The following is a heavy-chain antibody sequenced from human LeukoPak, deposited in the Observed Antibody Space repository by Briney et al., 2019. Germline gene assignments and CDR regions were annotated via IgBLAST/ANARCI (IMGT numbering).Heavy chain of an antibody. CDR1: GGSISSSSYY. CDR3: ARQDFWSGYYVDY. J-gene: IGHJ4*02. D-gene: IGHD3-3*01. Sequence: SETLSLTCTVSGGSISSSSYYWGWIRQPPGKGLEWIGSIYYSGSTYYNPSLKSRVTISVDTSKNQFSLKLSSVTAADTAVYYCARQDFWSGYYVDYWGQGTLVTVSS. CDR2: IYYSGST. V-gene: IGHV4-39*01.